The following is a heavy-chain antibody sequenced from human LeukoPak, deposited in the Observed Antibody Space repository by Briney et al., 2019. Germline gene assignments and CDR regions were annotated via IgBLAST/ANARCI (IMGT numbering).Heavy chain of an antibody. CDR1: GFTFSHYG. V-gene: IGHV3-33*06. CDR3: AKDAQRGFDYSNSLQN. D-gene: IGHD4-11*01. J-gene: IGHJ1*01. Sequence: SLRLSFAAPGFTFSHYGMHSVSQPPGAGREWVAVIWSDGSDKYYAKSVKGRFTISRDNSKNSLFLKMNSLRAEDTAVYYCAKDAQRGFDYSNSLQNWGQCILVTVSS. CDR2: IWSDGSDK.